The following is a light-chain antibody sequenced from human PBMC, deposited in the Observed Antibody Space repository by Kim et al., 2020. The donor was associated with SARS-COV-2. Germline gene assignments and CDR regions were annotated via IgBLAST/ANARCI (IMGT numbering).Light chain of an antibody. CDR1: RCSIASSY. CDR3: QSYDSTNPWV. Sequence: KPVTSSGTRDRCSIASSYVQRFQQRPGSTPTTVIYEDDQRPSGVPDRFSGSIDSSSNSASLTISGLETEDEADYYCQSYDSTNPWVFGGGTQLTVL. CDR2: EDD. J-gene: IGLJ3*02. V-gene: IGLV6-57*01.